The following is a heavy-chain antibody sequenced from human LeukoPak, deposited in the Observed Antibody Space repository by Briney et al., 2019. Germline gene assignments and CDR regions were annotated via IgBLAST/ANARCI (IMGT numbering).Heavy chain of an antibody. Sequence: GGSLRLSCAASGFTFSSYGMHWVRQAPGKGLEWVAVISYDGSNKYYADSVKGRFTISRDNSKNTLYLQMNSLRAEDTAVYYCARGTPEYYDILTGPPDYWGQGTLVTVSS. D-gene: IGHD3-9*01. CDR1: GFTFSSYG. CDR3: ARGTPEYYDILTGPPDY. J-gene: IGHJ4*02. V-gene: IGHV3-30*03. CDR2: ISYDGSNK.